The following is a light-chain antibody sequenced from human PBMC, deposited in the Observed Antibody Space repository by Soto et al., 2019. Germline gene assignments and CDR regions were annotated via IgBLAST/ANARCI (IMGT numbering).Light chain of an antibody. CDR3: LQHNSYPWT. V-gene: IGKV1-17*01. CDR1: QGIRND. Sequence: DIHMTQSLSTMYAAEGDRVNITCRASQGIRNDLGWYQQKPGKDPKRLIYAASSLQSGVPSRFSGSGSGTEFTLTISSLQPEDFATYYCLQHNSYPWTGGKWTQGDIK. CDR2: AAS. J-gene: IGKJ1*01.